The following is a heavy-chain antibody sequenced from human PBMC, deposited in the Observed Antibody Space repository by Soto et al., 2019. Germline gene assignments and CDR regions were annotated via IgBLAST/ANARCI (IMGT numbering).Heavy chain of an antibody. CDR1: GFDFDDCA. CDR2: ISWTHTE. CDR3: AKSSRQYASAIQAFFDP. D-gene: IGHD2-2*01. Sequence: GGSLRLSCAASGFDFDDCAMHWVRQAPGRGLEWVSSISWTHTEHYADSVKGRFTISRDDAKNSLYLQMNSLRAEDTALYYCAKSSRQYASAIQAFFDPWGLGTLVTVSS. V-gene: IGHV3-9*01. J-gene: IGHJ5*02.